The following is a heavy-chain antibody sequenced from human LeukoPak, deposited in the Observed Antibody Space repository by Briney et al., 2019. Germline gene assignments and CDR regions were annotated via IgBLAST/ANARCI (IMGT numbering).Heavy chain of an antibody. J-gene: IGHJ5*02. CDR2: IYYSGSA. D-gene: IGHD2-2*01. Sequence: SETLSHTCAVSGGTLTSGGYSWSWIRQSPGKALEWIGYIYYSGSAYYNPSLKSRVDISFDTSKNQFSLRMTSVTAADSAIYFCARIRISSTSQNYFDPWGQGTLVTVSS. CDR1: GGTLTSGGYS. V-gene: IGHV4-30-4*07. CDR3: ARIRISSTSQNYFDP.